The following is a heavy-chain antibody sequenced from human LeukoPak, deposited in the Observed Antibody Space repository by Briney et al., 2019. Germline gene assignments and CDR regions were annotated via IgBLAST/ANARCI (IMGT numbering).Heavy chain of an antibody. CDR2: IWYDGSNK. V-gene: IGHV3-33*01. D-gene: IGHD3-10*01. CDR3: ARGILWFGESHAFDI. CDR1: GFTFSSYG. J-gene: IGHJ3*02. Sequence: GGSLRLSCAASGFTFSSYGMHCVRQAPGKGLEWVAVIWYDGSNKYYADSVKGRFTISRDNSKNTLYPQMNSLRAEDTAVYYCARGILWFGESHAFDIWGQGTMVTVSS.